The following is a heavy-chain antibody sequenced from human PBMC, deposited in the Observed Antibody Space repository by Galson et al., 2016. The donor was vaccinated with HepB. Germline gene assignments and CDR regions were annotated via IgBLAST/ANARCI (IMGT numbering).Heavy chain of an antibody. D-gene: IGHD2-15*01. CDR1: GFTFSSYG. Sequence: SLRLSCAASGFTFSSYGMDCVRQAPGKGLEWVALIWNDGSNRYYGDSVKGRFTISRDNSKNTLYLQMNSLRVEDTAVYYCAREGKGGFDIWGQGTMVAVSS. CDR3: AREGKGGFDI. J-gene: IGHJ3*02. CDR2: IWNDGSNR. V-gene: IGHV3-33*01.